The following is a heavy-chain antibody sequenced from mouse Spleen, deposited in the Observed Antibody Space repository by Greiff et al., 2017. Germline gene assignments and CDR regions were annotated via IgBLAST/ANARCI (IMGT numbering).Heavy chain of an antibody. CDR2: ISSGSSTI. D-gene: IGHD2-4*01. V-gene: IGHV5-17*01. J-gene: IGHJ4*01. Sequence: VQLVESGGGLVKPGGSLKLSCAASGFTFSDYGMHWVRQAPEKGLEWVAYISSGSSTIYYADTVKGRFTISRDNAKNTLFLQMTSLRSEDTAMYYCARFTMIADYYAMDYWGQGTSVTVSS. CDR1: GFTFSDYG. CDR3: ARFTMIADYYAMDY.